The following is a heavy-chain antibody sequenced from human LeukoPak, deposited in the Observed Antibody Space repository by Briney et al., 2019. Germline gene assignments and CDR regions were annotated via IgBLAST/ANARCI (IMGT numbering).Heavy chain of an antibody. J-gene: IGHJ4*02. CDR2: VTSGFTP. D-gene: IGHD2-15*01. Sequence: SGGSLSLSCAASGLTFSDYAMSWFRPAPGKGLEWVSTVTSGFTPHYADSVKGRFTISRDNSKNMFHLQLNSLRAEDTAVYYCAKDYSDSRVADVFFEYWGQGTPVTVSS. CDR3: AKDYSDSRVADVFFEY. CDR1: GLTFSDYA. V-gene: IGHV3-23*01.